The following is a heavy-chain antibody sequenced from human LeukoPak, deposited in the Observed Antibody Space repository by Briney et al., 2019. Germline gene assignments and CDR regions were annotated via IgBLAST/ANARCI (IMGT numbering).Heavy chain of an antibody. CDR2: ISAYNGNT. CDR1: GYIFTSYG. CDR3: ASQPKDIVVVPAAGYYYYGMDV. Sequence: GASVKVSCKASGYIFTSYGISWVRQAPGQGLEWKGWISAYNGNTNYAQKLQGRVTMTRDTSISTAYMELSRLRSDDTAVYYCASQPKDIVVVPAAGYYYYGMDVWGQGTTVTVSS. J-gene: IGHJ6*02. V-gene: IGHV1-18*01. D-gene: IGHD2-2*01.